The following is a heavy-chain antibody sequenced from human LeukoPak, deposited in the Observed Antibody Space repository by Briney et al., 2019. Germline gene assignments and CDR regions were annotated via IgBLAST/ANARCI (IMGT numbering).Heavy chain of an antibody. V-gene: IGHV3-30-3*01. D-gene: IGHD1-7*01. CDR1: GFTFSSYA. Sequence: PGGFLRLSCAASGFTFSSYAMHWVRQAPGKGLEWVAVISYDGSNKYYADSVKGRFTISRDNSKNTLYLQMNSLRAEDTAVYYCARDLFITGTTSYFDYWGQGTLVTVSS. J-gene: IGHJ4*02. CDR2: ISYDGSNK. CDR3: ARDLFITGTTSYFDY.